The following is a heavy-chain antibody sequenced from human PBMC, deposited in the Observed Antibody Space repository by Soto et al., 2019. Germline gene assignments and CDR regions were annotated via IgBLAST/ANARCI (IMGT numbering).Heavy chain of an antibody. CDR3: RRAHLGSDRYILEPFDP. CDR2: TYYRSKWYN. Sequence: SQTLSLTCAISGDSVSSNSATWNWIRQSPSRGLEWLGRTYYRSKWYNDYAISVKSRLTINPDTSKSQFSLQLISVVPEDTAVYYCRRAHLGSDRYILEPFDPWGQGTLVTVSS. J-gene: IGHJ5*02. V-gene: IGHV6-1*01. CDR1: GDSVSSNSAT. D-gene: IGHD1-1*01.